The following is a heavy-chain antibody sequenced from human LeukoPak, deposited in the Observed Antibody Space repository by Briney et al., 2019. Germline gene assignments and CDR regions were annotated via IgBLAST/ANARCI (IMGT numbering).Heavy chain of an antibody. D-gene: IGHD4-17*01. CDR2: ISSSGSSI. Sequence: GGSLRLSCAASGFTFSSCEMNWVRQAPGKGLEWVSYISSSGSSIYYADSVKGRFTISRDNAKNSLYLQMNSLRAEDTAVYYCAREELYYGDSFDYWGQGTLVTVSS. CDR1: GFTFSSCE. V-gene: IGHV3-48*03. CDR3: AREELYYGDSFDY. J-gene: IGHJ4*02.